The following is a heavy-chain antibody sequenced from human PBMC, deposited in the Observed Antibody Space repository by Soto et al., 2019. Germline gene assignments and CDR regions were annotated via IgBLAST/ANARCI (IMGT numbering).Heavy chain of an antibody. J-gene: IGHJ6*02. D-gene: IGHD5-18*01. V-gene: IGHV3-30*18. CDR2: ISYEGSNK. Sequence: GGSLRLSVAASGFTLSSYVMHSVRQAPGKGLECVAVISYEGSNKSYADSVKGRFTISRDXAKNTLYLQMIRLRAEDTAVYYCANVGAAVDTAMESPYYYYYGVDVRGQGTTVTVSS. CDR3: ANVGAAVDTAMESPYYYYYGVDV. CDR1: GFTLSSYV.